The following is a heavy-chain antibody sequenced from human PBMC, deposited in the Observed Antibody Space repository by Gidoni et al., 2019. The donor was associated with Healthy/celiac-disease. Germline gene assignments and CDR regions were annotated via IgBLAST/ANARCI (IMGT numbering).Heavy chain of an antibody. CDR1: GVTFSSYA. J-gene: IGHJ6*03. CDR2: IIPIFGTA. V-gene: IGHV1-69*06. CDR3: ARGPLYCSSTSCYPESGYYYYYMDV. Sequence: QVQLVQSGAEVKKPGSSVTVSCKASGVTFSSYAISWVRQAHGQGLEWMGGIIPIFGTANYAQKFQGRVTITADKSTSTAYMELSSLRSEDTAVYYCARGPLYCSSTSCYPESGYYYYYMDVWGKGTTVTVSS. D-gene: IGHD2-2*01.